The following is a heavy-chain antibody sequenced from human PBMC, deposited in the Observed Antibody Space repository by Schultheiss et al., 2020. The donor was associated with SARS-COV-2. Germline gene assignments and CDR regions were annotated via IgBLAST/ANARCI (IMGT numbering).Heavy chain of an antibody. CDR3: ARGGRQWLVHN. D-gene: IGHD6-19*01. Sequence: SVKVSCKASGGTFSSYAISWVRQAPGQGLEWMGRINPNSGGTNYAQKFQGRVTITADESTSTAYMELSSLRSEDTAVYYCARGGRQWLVHNWGQGTLVTVSS. V-gene: IGHV1-69*13. CDR2: INPNSGGT. CDR1: GGTFSSYA. J-gene: IGHJ4*02.